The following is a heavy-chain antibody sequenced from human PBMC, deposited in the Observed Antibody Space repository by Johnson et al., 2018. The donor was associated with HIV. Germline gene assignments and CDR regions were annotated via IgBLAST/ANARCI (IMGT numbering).Heavy chain of an antibody. D-gene: IGHD3-22*01. CDR2: INWNGGST. CDR1: GFTFDDYG. Sequence: EQLVESGGGVVRPGGSLRLSCAASGFTFDDYGMSWVRQAPGKGLEWVSGINWNGGSTGYAASVKGRFTISRDNSKNSRYLQMNSLRAEATALYYCARTFLETYYYDSSGYGTFDIWGQGTMVTVSS. CDR3: ARTFLETYYYDSSGYGTFDI. V-gene: IGHV3-20*04. J-gene: IGHJ3*02.